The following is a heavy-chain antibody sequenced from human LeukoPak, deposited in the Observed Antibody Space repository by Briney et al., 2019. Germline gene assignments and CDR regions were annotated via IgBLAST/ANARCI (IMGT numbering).Heavy chain of an antibody. CDR2: INTNTGNP. CDR3: ARDLYGIAAAGTEVGY. CDR1: GYTFTSYA. D-gene: IGHD6-13*01. Sequence: ASVKVSCKASGYTFTSYAMNWVRQAPGQGLEWMGWINTNTGNPTYAQGFTGRFVFSLDTSVSTAYLQISSLKAEDTAVYYCARDLYGIAAAGTEVGYWGQGTLVTVSS. V-gene: IGHV7-4-1*02. J-gene: IGHJ4*02.